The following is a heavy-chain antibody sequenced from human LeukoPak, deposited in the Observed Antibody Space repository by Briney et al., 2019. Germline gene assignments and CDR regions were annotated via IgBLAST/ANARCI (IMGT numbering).Heavy chain of an antibody. Sequence: ASVKVSCKASGGTLSSYAISWVRQAPGQGLEWMGGIIPIFGTANYAQKFQGRVTITTDESTSTAYMELSSLRSEDTAVYYCARDSNYYDSSGYYYGMDVWGQGTTVTVSS. V-gene: IGHV1-69*05. J-gene: IGHJ6*02. D-gene: IGHD3-22*01. CDR2: IIPIFGTA. CDR3: ARDSNYYDSSGYYYGMDV. CDR1: GGTLSSYA.